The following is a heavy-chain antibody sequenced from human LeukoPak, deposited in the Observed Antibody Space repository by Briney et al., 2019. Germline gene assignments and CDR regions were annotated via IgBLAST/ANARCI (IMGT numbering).Heavy chain of an antibody. CDR2: ISAYNGNT. D-gene: IGHD3-10*01. CDR1: GYTFTSYG. J-gene: IGHJ4*02. CDR3: ARSYGSGSYFLPFDY. V-gene: IGHV1-18*01. Sequence: ASVTVSCKASGYTFTSYGISWVRQAPGQGLEWMGWISAYNGNTNYAQNLQGRVTMTTDTSTSTAYMELRSLRSDDTAVYYCARSYGSGSYFLPFDYWGQGTLVTVSS.